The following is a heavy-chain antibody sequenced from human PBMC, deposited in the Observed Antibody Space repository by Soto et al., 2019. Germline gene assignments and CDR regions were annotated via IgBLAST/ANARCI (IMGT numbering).Heavy chain of an antibody. CDR3: VNDQMVGDPHV. CDR1: GLRLRDCS. J-gene: IGHJ6*02. CDR2: IYASGNV. Sequence: SCVSVSCAASGLRLRDCSINWYRQVQGGGLEWVPGIYASGNVGYADSVMGRFTISKDVAKSSLYLQMNSLTTEDTASYYGVNDQMVGDPHVWPPGTSDTVS. D-gene: IGHD6-13*01. V-gene: IGHV3-9*01.